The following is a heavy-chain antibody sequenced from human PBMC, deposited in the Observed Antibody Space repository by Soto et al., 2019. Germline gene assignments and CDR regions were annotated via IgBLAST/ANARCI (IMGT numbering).Heavy chain of an antibody. CDR3: AKDPRGMVRGVSYDY. D-gene: IGHD3-10*01. CDR1: EFTFSSYA. CDR2: ISGSGGST. J-gene: IGHJ4*02. V-gene: IGHV3-23*01. Sequence: PGGSLRLSCAASEFTFSSYAMSWVRQAPGKGLEWVSAISGSGGSTYYADSVKGRFTISRDNSKNTLYLQMNSLRAEDTAVYYCAKDPRGMVRGVSYDYWGQGTLVTVSS.